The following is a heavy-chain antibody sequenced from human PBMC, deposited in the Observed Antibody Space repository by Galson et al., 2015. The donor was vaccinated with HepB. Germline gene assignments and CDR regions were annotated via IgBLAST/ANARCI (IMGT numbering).Heavy chain of an antibody. Sequence: SLRLSCAASGFTFSDYYMSWIRQAPGKGLEWVSYISSSSSYTNYADSVKGRFTISRDNAKNSLYLQMNSLRAEDTAVYYCAGRTAGKWFDPWGQGTLVTVSS. D-gene: IGHD1-1*01. CDR3: AGRTAGKWFDP. V-gene: IGHV3-11*03. J-gene: IGHJ5*02. CDR2: ISSSSSYT. CDR1: GFTFSDYY.